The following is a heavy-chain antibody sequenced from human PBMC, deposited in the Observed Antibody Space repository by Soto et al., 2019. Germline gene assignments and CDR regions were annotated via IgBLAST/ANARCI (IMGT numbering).Heavy chain of an antibody. CDR1: GFTFSRHW. D-gene: IGHD5-12*01. V-gene: IGHV3-74*01. CDR2: INSDGTST. CDR3: ASPYTATIHNGLNS. J-gene: IGHJ4*02. Sequence: EVQLVESGGGLVQPGGSLRLSCAASGFTFSRHWMHWVRQAPGKGLVWVSRINSDGTSTNYADSVKGRFTISRDNAKNTLYLQKNSLRGEDTAVYHCASPYTATIHNGLNSWGQGTLVTVSS.